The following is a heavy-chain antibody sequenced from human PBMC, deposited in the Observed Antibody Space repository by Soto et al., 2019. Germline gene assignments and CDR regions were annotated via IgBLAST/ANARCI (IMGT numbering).Heavy chain of an antibody. CDR3: ARGGRRSPGMDV. CDR1: GGSISSGGYY. J-gene: IGHJ6*02. Sequence: QVQLQESGPGLVKPSQTLSLTCTVSGGSISSGGYYWSWIRQHPGKGLEWIGYIYYSGSTYYNPSLKSRVTLSVDTSKNQFSLQLSSVTAADTAVYSCARGGRRSPGMDVWGQGTTVTVSS. CDR2: IYYSGST. V-gene: IGHV4-31*03.